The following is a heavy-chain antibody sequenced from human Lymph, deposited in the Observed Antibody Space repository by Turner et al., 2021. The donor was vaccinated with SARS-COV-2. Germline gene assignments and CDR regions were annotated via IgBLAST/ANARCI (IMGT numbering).Heavy chain of an antibody. CDR1: GFTFSTYR. J-gene: IGHJ4*02. V-gene: IGHV3-21*01. CDR2: ISSSSSYI. D-gene: IGHD4-17*01. CDR3: AGDIPTTSDYFDD. Sequence: EVQLVESGGGLVKPGGSLRLSCAASGFTFSTYRMNGVRQAPEKWLEWISSISSSSSYIYYADSVKGRFTISRDDAKNSLYLQMNSLRAEVTAVYYCAGDIPTTSDYFDDWGQGTLVTVSS.